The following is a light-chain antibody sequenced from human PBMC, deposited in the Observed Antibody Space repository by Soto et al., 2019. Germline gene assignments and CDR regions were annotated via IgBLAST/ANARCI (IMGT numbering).Light chain of an antibody. CDR1: QSVSNN. J-gene: IGKJ2*01. Sequence: EIVMTQSPGTLSVSPGERVTISCRASQSVSNNLAWYQQKPGQAPRLLIYDASTRATGIPARFSGGGSGTEFTLTISSLQSEDFAVYYCQQYDNWPPYTFGQGTKLDSK. V-gene: IGKV3-15*01. CDR2: DAS. CDR3: QQYDNWPPYT.